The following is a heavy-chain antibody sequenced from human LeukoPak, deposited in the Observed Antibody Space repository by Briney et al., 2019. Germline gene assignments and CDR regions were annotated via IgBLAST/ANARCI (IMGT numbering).Heavy chain of an antibody. J-gene: IGHJ6*03. D-gene: IGHD4-17*01. CDR2: ISTSGSSI. CDR1: GFTFSTYE. V-gene: IGHV3-48*03. Sequence: GGSLRLSCAASGFTFSTYEINWVRQAPGKGLEWLSHISTSGSSIHYADSVKGRFTISRDNAKNSLYLQMNSPRVEDTAVYYARDATTELGTVYMDVWGKGTTVIVSS. CDR3: ARDATTELGTVYMDV.